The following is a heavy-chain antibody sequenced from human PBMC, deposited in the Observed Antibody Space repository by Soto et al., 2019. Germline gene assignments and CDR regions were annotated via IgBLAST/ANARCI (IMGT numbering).Heavy chain of an antibody. CDR1: GFTFSRYS. J-gene: IGHJ5*02. V-gene: IGHV3-48*02. Sequence: GGSLRLSCAASGFTFSRYSMNWVRQGPGKGLEWVSYISSSSSTIYYADSVKGRFTISRDNTKNSLYLQMNSLRDEDTAVYYCARDESGYDFWSGYYTGIPWFDPWGQGTLVTVSS. CDR3: ARDESGYDFWSGYYTGIPWFDP. D-gene: IGHD3-3*01. CDR2: ISSSSSTI.